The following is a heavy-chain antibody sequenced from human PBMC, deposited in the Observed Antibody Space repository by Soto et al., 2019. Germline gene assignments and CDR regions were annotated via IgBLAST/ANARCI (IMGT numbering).Heavy chain of an antibody. D-gene: IGHD4-17*01. CDR2: IIPILGIA. Sequence: QVQLVQSGAEVKKPGSSVKVSCKASGGTFSSYTISWVRRAPGQGLEWMGRIIPILGIANYAQKFQGRVTITADKSTSTAYMELSSLRSEDTAVYYCARAADYGDYFDYWGQGTLVTVSS. J-gene: IGHJ4*02. CDR1: GGTFSSYT. V-gene: IGHV1-69*02. CDR3: ARAADYGDYFDY.